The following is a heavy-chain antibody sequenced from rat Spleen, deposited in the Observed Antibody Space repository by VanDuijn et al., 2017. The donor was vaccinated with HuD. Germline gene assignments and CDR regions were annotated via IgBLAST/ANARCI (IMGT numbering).Heavy chain of an antibody. Sequence: QVQLKESGPGLVQPSQTLSLTCTVSGFSLISYAVNWVRQPPGKGLEWMGVIWGNGNANYNSVLKSRLSISRDTSKSQVFLKMNNLQTEDTAMYFCARWKYTTDWFAYWGQGVMVTVSS. V-gene: IGHV2S61*01. J-gene: IGHJ2*01. CDR3: ARWKYTTDWFAY. CDR1: GFSLISYA. D-gene: IGHD1-6*01. CDR2: IWGNGNA.